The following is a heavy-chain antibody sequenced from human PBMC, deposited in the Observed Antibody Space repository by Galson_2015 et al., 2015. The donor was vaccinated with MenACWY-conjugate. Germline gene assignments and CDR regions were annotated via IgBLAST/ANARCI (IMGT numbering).Heavy chain of an antibody. V-gene: IGHV3-23*01. CDR2: ISYSGDST. CDR3: TARGGDSFDY. Sequence: SLRLSCAASGFTFSSYVMNWVRQAPGKGLEWVSTISYSGDSTYYADSVKGRFTISRDNSKNTLYLQVSSLRAEDTAVYFCTARGGDSFDYWGQGTRVTVSS. J-gene: IGHJ4*02. CDR1: GFTFSSYV. D-gene: IGHD3-10*01.